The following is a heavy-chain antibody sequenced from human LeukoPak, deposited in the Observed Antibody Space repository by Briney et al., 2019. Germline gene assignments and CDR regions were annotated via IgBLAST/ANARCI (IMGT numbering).Heavy chain of an antibody. J-gene: IGHJ4*02. CDR3: ARDRGVYYGTSGMAGD. D-gene: IGHD3-22*01. Sequence: GGSLRLSCAASGFTFSTYWMSWVRQAPGKGLERVANIKQDGSRFFYVDSVKGRFTISRDNAKNSLYLQMNSLRAEDTAVYYCARDRGVYYGTSGMAGDWGQGTLVTVSS. V-gene: IGHV3-7*01. CDR2: IKQDGSRF. CDR1: GFTFSTYW.